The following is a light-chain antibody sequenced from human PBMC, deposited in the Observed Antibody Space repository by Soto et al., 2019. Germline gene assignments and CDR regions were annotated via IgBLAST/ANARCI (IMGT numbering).Light chain of an antibody. CDR3: QQYGSSLTWT. Sequence: EIVLTQSPGTLSLSPGERATLSCRASQSVSSSYLAWYQQKTSQAPRLLIYGASSRATGIPDRFSGSGFGTDFTLTISRLEPEDFAVYYCQQYGSSLTWTFGQGTKVDIK. CDR2: GAS. CDR1: QSVSSSY. J-gene: IGKJ1*01. V-gene: IGKV3-20*01.